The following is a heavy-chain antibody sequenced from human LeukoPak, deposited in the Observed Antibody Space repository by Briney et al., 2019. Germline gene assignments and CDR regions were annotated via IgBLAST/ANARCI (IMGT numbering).Heavy chain of an antibody. J-gene: IGHJ6*02. CDR3: VAHKYYFYYGMDV. Sequence: GWSLRLSCAASGFTFHDYAMHWVRQAPGKGLEWVSGVTWNSGSLGYADSVKGRFTISRDNSKNTLYLQMNSLRAEDTAVYYCVAHKYYFYYGMDVWGQGTTVTVSS. CDR1: GFTFHDYA. CDR2: VTWNSGSL. V-gene: IGHV3-9*01.